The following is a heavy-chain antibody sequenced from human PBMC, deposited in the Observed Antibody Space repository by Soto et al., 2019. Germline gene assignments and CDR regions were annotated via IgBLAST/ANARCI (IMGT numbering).Heavy chain of an antibody. J-gene: IGHJ4*02. CDR3: ARGAFTVTRHDY. CDR2: INHTGST. Sequence: LVTLFLTSSIYGGSFSSYNCSWIREPPVKGLDWIGEINHTGSTTYHPSLKTPVTISVDTSKNQFSLKLTSVTAADTALYSCARGAFTVTRHDYWAQATLVT. CDR1: GGSFSSYN. D-gene: IGHD4-17*01. V-gene: IGHV4-34*01.